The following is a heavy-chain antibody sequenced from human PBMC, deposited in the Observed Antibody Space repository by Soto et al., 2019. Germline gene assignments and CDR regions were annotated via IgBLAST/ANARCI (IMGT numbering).Heavy chain of an antibody. J-gene: IGHJ5*02. D-gene: IGHD2-15*01. CDR1: GGSISSGGYY. Sequence: SSETLSLTCTVSGGSISSGGYYWSWIRQHPGKGLEWIGYIYYSGSTYYNPSLKSRVTISVDTSKNQFSLKLSSVTAADTAVYYCARAERDCSGGSCYRARVKFDPWGQGTLVTVSS. CDR3: ARAERDCSGGSCYRARVKFDP. V-gene: IGHV4-31*03. CDR2: IYYSGST.